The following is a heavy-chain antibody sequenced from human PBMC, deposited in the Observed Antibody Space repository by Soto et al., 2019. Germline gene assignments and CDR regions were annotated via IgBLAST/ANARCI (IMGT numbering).Heavy chain of an antibody. V-gene: IGHV3-23*01. CDR3: AKCRGIGDFWSGYYRHGMGV. Sequence: QPGGSLRLSCAASGFTFSSYAMSWVRQAPGKGLEWVSAISGSGGSTYYADSVKGRFTISRDNSKNTLYLQMNSLRAEDTAVYYCAKCRGIGDFWSGYYRHGMGVWGQGTTVTVSS. J-gene: IGHJ6*02. CDR2: ISGSGGST. CDR1: GFTFSSYA. D-gene: IGHD3-3*01.